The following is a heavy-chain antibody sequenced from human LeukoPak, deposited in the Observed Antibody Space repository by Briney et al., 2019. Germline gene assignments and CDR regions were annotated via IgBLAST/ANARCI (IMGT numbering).Heavy chain of an antibody. Sequence: SETLSLTCAVSGGSISTDNWSGSRHPPGKELGRSGYNTYSGSTNYNPYLKSRVTISVDTSKNQFSLKLSSVTAADTAVYYCAREGGYSYGVTDYWGQGTLVTVSS. CDR2: NTYSGST. J-gene: IGHJ4*02. V-gene: IGHV4-59*01. CDR1: GGSISTDN. CDR3: AREGGYSYGVTDY. D-gene: IGHD5-18*01.